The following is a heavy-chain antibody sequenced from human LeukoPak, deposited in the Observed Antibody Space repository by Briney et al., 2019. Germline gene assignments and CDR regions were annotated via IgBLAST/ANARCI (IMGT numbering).Heavy chain of an antibody. CDR3: ARASTIGTSFDY. V-gene: IGHV3-21*01. J-gene: IGHJ4*02. D-gene: IGHD1-1*01. Sequence: GGSLRLSCAASGFTFSRYYMHWVRQAPGKGLVWVSSISSSSSYIYYEDSVKGRFTISRDNAKNSLYLQMNSLRAEDTAVYYCARASTIGTSFDYWGQGTLVTVSS. CDR2: ISSSSSYI. CDR1: GFTFSRYY.